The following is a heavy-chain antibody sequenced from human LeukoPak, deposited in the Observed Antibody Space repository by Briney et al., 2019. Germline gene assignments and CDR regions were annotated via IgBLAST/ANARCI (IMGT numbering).Heavy chain of an antibody. D-gene: IGHD2-2*01. CDR1: GGSITSAGYY. CDR3: ARDIVVVPAAPEGWFDP. CDR2: VSGGGST. Sequence: SETLSLTCSVSGGSITSAGYYWNWIRQPAGKGLEWIGRVSGGGSTKFNPSLMSRVTISVDTSKNQFSLKLSSVTAADTAVYYCARDIVVVPAAPEGWFDPWGQGTLVTVSS. V-gene: IGHV4-61*10. J-gene: IGHJ5*02.